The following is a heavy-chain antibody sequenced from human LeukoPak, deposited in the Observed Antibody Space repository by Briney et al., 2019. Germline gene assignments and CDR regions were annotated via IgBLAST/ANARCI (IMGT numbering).Heavy chain of an antibody. CDR2: ISGSGGST. CDR3: ASNRRWYYGMDV. J-gene: IGHJ6*02. Sequence: GGSLRLSCAASGFTFSSYAMSWVRQAPGKGLEWVSAISGSGGSTYYADSVKGRFTISRDNSKNTLYLQMNSPRAEDTAVYYCASNRRWYYGMDVWGQGTTVTVSS. V-gene: IGHV3-23*01. CDR1: GFTFSSYA. D-gene: IGHD2/OR15-2a*01.